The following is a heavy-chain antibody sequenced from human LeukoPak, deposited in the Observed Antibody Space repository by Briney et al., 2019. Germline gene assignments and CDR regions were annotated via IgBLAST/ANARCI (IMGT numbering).Heavy chain of an antibody. J-gene: IGHJ6*04. Sequence: GGSLRLSCAASGFTFSRHNMNWDRQAPGKGLEWVSSISSSSSYIYYADSVKGRFTISRDNARNSLYLQMNSLRAEDTAVYYCVRGKANYGSGSDVWGKGTTVTVSS. CDR1: GFTFSRHN. CDR3: VRGKANYGSGSDV. CDR2: ISSSSSYI. D-gene: IGHD3-10*01. V-gene: IGHV3-21*01.